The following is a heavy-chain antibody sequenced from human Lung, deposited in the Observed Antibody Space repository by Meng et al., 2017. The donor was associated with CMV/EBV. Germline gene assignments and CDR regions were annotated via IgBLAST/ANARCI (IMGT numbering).Heavy chain of an antibody. J-gene: IGHJ5*02. CDR1: GYRXSTYD. V-gene: IGHV1-8*01. CDR2: MNPHTGET. D-gene: IGHD2-2*01. CDR3: ARGLGKGCSSIDCSVGKSDWFDP. Sequence: ASXXVSXKAFGYRXSTYDINWVRQAPGQGLEWVGWMNPHTGETGYPQKFQGRVTITRDTSINTAYMELRSLRSDDTGVYYCARGLGKGCSSIDCSVGKSDWFDPWXQGTLVTVSS.